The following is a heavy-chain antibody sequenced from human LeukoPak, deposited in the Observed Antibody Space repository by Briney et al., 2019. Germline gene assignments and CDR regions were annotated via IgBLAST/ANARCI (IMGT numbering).Heavy chain of an antibody. CDR3: ARQDSSTPTYYYYYGMDV. Sequence: GESLKISCKASGYRFTDYWIGWVRQMPGKGLEWMGIIYPGDSDTRYSPSFQGQVTISADKSISTAYLQWSSLKASDTAMYYCARQDSSTPTYYYYYGMDVWGQGTTVTVSS. D-gene: IGHD2-2*01. CDR2: IYPGDSDT. CDR1: GYRFTDYW. J-gene: IGHJ6*02. V-gene: IGHV5-51*01.